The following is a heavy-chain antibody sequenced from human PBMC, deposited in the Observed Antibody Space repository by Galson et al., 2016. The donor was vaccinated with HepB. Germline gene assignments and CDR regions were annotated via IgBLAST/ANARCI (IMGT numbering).Heavy chain of an antibody. D-gene: IGHD5-24*01. CDR3: AQVGGPPGYNYPAPFDN. Sequence: SLRLSCAASGFTFSNYAMTWVRQPPGKGLEWVSGISRTSSTYYAESVRGRFTISRDNFRSTLTLRMNSLTAEDTALYYCAQVGGPPGYNYPAPFDNWGQGTLVTVSS. CDR1: GFTFSNYA. J-gene: IGHJ4*02. CDR2: ISRTSST. V-gene: IGHV3-23*01.